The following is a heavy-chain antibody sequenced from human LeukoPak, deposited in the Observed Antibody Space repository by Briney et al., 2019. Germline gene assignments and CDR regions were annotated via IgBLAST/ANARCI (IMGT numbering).Heavy chain of an antibody. CDR3: AKGRGGYSGYEFDY. CDR1: GFIFSNYW. CDR2: IDSDGRII. Sequence: GGSLRLSCAASGFIFSNYWMHWVRQAPGKGLLWVSRIDSDGRIITYADSVKGRFTISRDNSKNTLYLQMNSLRAEDTAVYYCAKGRGGYSGYEFDYWGQGTLVTVSS. J-gene: IGHJ4*02. D-gene: IGHD5-12*01. V-gene: IGHV3-74*01.